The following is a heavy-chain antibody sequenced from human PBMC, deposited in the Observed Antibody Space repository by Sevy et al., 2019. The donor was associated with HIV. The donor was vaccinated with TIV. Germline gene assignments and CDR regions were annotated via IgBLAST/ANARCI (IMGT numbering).Heavy chain of an antibody. Sequence: GGSLRLSCAASGFSFSSYAMHWVRQAPGKGLEWVAIIWYHGNNKYYADSVKGRFTISRDNSKNTLYLQMNSLRAEDTAVYYCARAGGCSTTSCYLPDYWGQGTLVTVSS. CDR1: GFSFSSYA. D-gene: IGHD2-2*01. CDR3: ARAGGCSTTSCYLPDY. V-gene: IGHV3-33*01. J-gene: IGHJ4*02. CDR2: IWYHGNNK.